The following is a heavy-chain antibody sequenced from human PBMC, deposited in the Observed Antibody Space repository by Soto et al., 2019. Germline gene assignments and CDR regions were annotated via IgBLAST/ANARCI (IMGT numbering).Heavy chain of an antibody. V-gene: IGHV3-33*01. CDR2: IWYDGSNK. J-gene: IGHJ6*02. CDR3: ASDARAARPAIYYYYGMDV. D-gene: IGHD6-6*01. CDR1: GFTFSSYG. Sequence: QVQLVESGGGVVQPGRSLRLSCAASGFTFSSYGMHWVRQAPGKGLEWVAVIWYDGSNKYYADSVKGRFTISRDNSKNTLYLQMNSLRAEDTAVYYCASDARAARPAIYYYYGMDVWGQGTTVTVSS.